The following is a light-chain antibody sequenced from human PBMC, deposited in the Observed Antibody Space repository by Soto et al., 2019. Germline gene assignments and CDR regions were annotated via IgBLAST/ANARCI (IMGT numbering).Light chain of an antibody. Sequence: EIALTQSPVTLSLSPGDRATLSCRPSQSVSSFLAWYQQKPGQPPRLLIYDVSNRAAGIPARFSGSGSGTDFTLTISSLEPEDFAVYYCQQRTDWPPVYTFGQGTKLEIK. CDR3: QQRTDWPPVYT. CDR2: DVS. J-gene: IGKJ2*01. CDR1: QSVSSF. V-gene: IGKV3-11*01.